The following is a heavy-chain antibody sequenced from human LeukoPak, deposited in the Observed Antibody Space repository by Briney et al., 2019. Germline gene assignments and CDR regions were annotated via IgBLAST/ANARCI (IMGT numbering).Heavy chain of an antibody. D-gene: IGHD4-17*01. Sequence: GGSLRLSCAASGFTVSSNYMSWVRQAPGKGLEWVSVVYSGGRTYYADSVKGRFTISRDNSKNTLYLQMHSLRAEDAAVYYCAREAYGYYFDYWGQGTLVTVSS. CDR3: AREAYGYYFDY. V-gene: IGHV3-66*01. J-gene: IGHJ4*02. CDR1: GFTVSSNY. CDR2: VYSGGRT.